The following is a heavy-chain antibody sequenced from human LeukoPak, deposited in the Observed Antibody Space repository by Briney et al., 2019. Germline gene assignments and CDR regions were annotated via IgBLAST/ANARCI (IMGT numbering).Heavy chain of an antibody. V-gene: IGHV1-8*02. J-gene: IGHJ4*02. CDR2: MNPNSGNT. CDR3: AVIRDFDY. Sequence: ASVKVSCKASGYTFTGYYMHWVRQAPGQGLEWMGWMNPNSGNTGYAQKFQGRVTMTRNTSISTAYMELSSLRSEDTAVYYCAVIRDFDYWGQGTLVTVSS. CDR1: GYTFTGYY. D-gene: IGHD3-16*02.